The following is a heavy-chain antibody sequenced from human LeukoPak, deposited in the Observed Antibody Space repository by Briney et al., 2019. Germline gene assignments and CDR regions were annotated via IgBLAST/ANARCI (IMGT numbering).Heavy chain of an antibody. D-gene: IGHD3-22*01. J-gene: IGHJ4*02. Sequence: EASVKVSCKASGFTFTSSAVQWVRQARGQRLEWIGWIVVGSGNTNYAQKFQERVTITRDMSTSTAYMELSSLRSEDTAVYYCAAGPLTYYYDSSGYYPTYYFDYWGQGTLVTVSS. V-gene: IGHV1-58*01. CDR3: AAGPLTYYYDSSGYYPTYYFDY. CDR1: GFTFTSSA. CDR2: IVVGSGNT.